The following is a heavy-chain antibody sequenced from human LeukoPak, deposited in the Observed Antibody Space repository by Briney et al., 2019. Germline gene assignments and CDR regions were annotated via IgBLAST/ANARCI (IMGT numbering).Heavy chain of an antibody. V-gene: IGHV3-9*01. Sequence: PGGSLRLSCAASGFTFDDYAMHWVRQAPGKGLEWVSGISWNSGSIGYADSVKGRFTISRDNAKNSLYLQMNSLRAEDTALYYCAKGPMTTVAIFDYWGQGTLVTVPS. CDR2: ISWNSGSI. D-gene: IGHD4-23*01. CDR1: GFTFDDYA. J-gene: IGHJ4*02. CDR3: AKGPMTTVAIFDY.